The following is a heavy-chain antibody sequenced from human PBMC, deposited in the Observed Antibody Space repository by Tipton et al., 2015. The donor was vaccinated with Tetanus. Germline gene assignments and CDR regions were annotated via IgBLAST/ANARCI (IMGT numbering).Heavy chain of an antibody. CDR2: IIPIFGTA. V-gene: IGHV1-69*01. CDR1: GGTFSSYA. D-gene: IGHD3-10*01. CDR3: ESRRGYRRSGSYPGLDV. J-gene: IGHJ6*02. Sequence: QLVQSGAEVKKPGSSVKVSCKASGGTFSSYAISWVRQAPGQGLEWMGGIIPIFGTANYAQKFQGRVTITADESTSTAYMELGSLRPEAAAVYYCESRRGYRRSGSYPGLDVWGQGTTVTVSS.